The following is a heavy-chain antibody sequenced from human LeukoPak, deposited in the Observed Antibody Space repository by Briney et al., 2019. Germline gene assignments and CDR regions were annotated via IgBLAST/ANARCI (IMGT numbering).Heavy chain of an antibody. CDR2: IYYSGST. D-gene: IGHD6-19*01. J-gene: IGHJ5*02. Sequence: PSETLSLTCTVSGGSISSSSYYWGWIRQPPGKGLEWIGSIYYSGSTYYNPSLKSRVTISVDTSKNRFSLRLRSVTAADTAVYYCARDPYSSGWYASFDPWGQGTLVTVSS. CDR1: GGSISSSSYY. CDR3: ARDPYSSGWYASFDP. V-gene: IGHV4-39*07.